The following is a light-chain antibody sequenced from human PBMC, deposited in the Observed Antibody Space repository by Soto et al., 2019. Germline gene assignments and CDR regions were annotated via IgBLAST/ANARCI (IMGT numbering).Light chain of an antibody. CDR1: QSVGRN. CDR3: QEYSKWPLFP. Sequence: EIVVTQSPGILSVSPGDRATLSCSASQSVGRNLAWYQQKPGQAPTLLIYAASTRATGLPARFSGSGSGTDFTLTISSLQSEDFAVYYCQEYSKWPLFPFGPGTRVDIK. CDR2: AAS. V-gene: IGKV3-15*01. J-gene: IGKJ3*01.